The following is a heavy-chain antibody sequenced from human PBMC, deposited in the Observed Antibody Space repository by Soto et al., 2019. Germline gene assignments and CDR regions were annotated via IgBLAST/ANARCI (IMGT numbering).Heavy chain of an antibody. V-gene: IGHV1-2*04. CDR2: INPNSGGT. D-gene: IGHD3-3*01. Sequence: GASVKVSCKASGYTFTGYYMHWVRQAPGQGLEWMGWINPNSGGTNYAQKFQGWVTMTRDTSISTAYMELSRLRSDDTAMYYCARGPPSFTVFGEMLYGMDVWGQGTTVTVSS. J-gene: IGHJ6*02. CDR3: ARGPPSFTVFGEMLYGMDV. CDR1: GYTFTGYY.